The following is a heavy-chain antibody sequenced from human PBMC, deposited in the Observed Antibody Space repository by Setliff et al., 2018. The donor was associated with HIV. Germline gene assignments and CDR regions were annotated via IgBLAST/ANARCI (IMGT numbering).Heavy chain of an antibody. J-gene: IGHJ4*02. CDR2: INPSGGST. CDR1: GYTFTSYY. Sequence: GASVKVSCKASGYTFTSYYMHWVRQAPGQGLEWMGIINPSGGSTSYAQKFQGRVTMTRDTSTSTVYMELSSLRSEDTAVYYCARDPSVEMATIEYYFDYWGQGTLVTV. D-gene: IGHD5-12*01. CDR3: ARDPSVEMATIEYYFDY. V-gene: IGHV1-46*01.